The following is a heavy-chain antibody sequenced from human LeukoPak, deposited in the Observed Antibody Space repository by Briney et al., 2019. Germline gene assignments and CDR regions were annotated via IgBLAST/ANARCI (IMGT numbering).Heavy chain of an antibody. Sequence: GSLRLSCAASGFTFDDYAMHWVRQAPGKGLEWVSLISWDGGSTYYADSVKGRFTISRDNAKNSLYLQMNSLRAEDTAVYYCARGFSRSSTIPLDYWGQGTLVTVSS. D-gene: IGHD2-2*01. CDR1: GFTFDDYA. J-gene: IGHJ4*02. CDR3: ARGFSRSSTIPLDY. V-gene: IGHV3-43D*03. CDR2: ISWDGGST.